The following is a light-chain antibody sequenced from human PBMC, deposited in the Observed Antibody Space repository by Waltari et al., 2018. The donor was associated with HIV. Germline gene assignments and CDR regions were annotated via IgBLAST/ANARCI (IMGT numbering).Light chain of an antibody. CDR3: QRYSTWPPTYT. V-gene: IGKV3-15*01. Sequence: VLTQSPGTLSVSPGERVTLSCRASQSISRDLAWYQQKPGQSPRLLVYGASTRATGVPARFSGSGSGTDFTLTINALQSEDFAIYYCQRYSTWPPTYTFGQGTKLEF. CDR2: GAS. J-gene: IGKJ2*01. CDR1: QSISRD.